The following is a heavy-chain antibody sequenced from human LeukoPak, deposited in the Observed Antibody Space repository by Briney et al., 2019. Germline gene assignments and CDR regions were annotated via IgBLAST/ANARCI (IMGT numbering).Heavy chain of an antibody. CDR2: INHSGST. D-gene: IGHD2-21*02. CDR1: GGSFSGYY. CDR3: ARGLFPYCGGDCYSGGYYFDY. Sequence: SETLSLTCAVYGGSFSGYYWSWIRQPPRKGLEWIGEINHSGSTNYNPSLKSRVTISVDTSKNQFSLKLSSVTAADTAVYYCARGLFPYCGGDCYSGGYYFDYWGQGTLVTVSS. J-gene: IGHJ4*02. V-gene: IGHV4-34*01.